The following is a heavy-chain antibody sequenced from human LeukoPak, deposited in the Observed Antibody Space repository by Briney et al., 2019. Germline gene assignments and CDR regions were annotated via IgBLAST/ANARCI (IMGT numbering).Heavy chain of an antibody. J-gene: IGHJ4*02. CDR3: ARDYDILTGRTIDH. Sequence: GGPLRLSCAASGFTFSDYYMSWIRQATGKGLEWVSYISSSGRTIYYAHSVKGRFTISRDNAKNSLYLQMNSLRAEDTAVYYCARDYDILTGRTIDHWGQGTLVTVSS. D-gene: IGHD3-9*01. CDR1: GFTFSDYY. V-gene: IGHV3-11*04. CDR2: ISSSGRTI.